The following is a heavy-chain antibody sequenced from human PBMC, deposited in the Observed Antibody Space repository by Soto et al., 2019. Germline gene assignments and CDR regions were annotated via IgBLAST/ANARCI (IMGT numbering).Heavy chain of an antibody. D-gene: IGHD5-18*01. J-gene: IGHJ4*02. CDR1: GFTFSSYE. CDR3: ARDRDTAMVYSREYYFGY. V-gene: IGHV3-48*03. Sequence: GGSLRLSCAASGFTFSSYEMNWVRQAPGKGLEWVSYISSSGSTIYYADSVKGRFTISRDNAKNSLYLQMNSLRAEDTAVYYCARDRDTAMVYSREYYFGYWGQRPPVTVSS. CDR2: ISSSGSTI.